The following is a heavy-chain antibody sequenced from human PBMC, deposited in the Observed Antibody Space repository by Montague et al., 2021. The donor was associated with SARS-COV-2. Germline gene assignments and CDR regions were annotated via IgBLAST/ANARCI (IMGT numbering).Heavy chain of an antibody. D-gene: IGHD2-15*01. J-gene: IGHJ5*02. CDR2: IYYSGST. CDR1: GDSISRYY. CDR3: AREGYCSGGTCYSSGPNWFDP. V-gene: IGHV4-59*01. Sequence: SETLSLTCTVSGDSISRYYWTWIRQPPGKGLEWIGYIYYSGSTNYNPSLKSRVTISVDTSKTQFSLKLTSVTAADTAVYYCAREGYCSGGTCYSSGPNWFDPWGQGTLVTVSS.